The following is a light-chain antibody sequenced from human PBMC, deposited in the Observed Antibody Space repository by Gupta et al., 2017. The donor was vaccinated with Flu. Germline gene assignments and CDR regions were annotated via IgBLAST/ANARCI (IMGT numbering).Light chain of an antibody. CDR3: CSYAGSLNWV. V-gene: IGLV2-23*01. CDR1: SSDVGSYNL. CDR2: EGS. J-gene: IGLJ3*02. Sequence: QSALPQPASVSGSPGQSITISCTGTSSDVGSYNLVSWYQQHPGKAPKLMIYEGSKRPSGVSNRFSGSKSGNTASLTISGLQAEDEADYYCCSYAGSLNWVFGGGTKLTVL.